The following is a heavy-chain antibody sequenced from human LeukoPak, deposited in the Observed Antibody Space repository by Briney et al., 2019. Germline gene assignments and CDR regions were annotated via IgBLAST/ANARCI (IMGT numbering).Heavy chain of an antibody. D-gene: IGHD6-19*01. CDR2: IKQDGSQK. CDR1: GFTFSTYY. J-gene: IGHJ4*02. Sequence: GGSLRLSCAASGFTFSTYYMTWVRQAPGKGLEWEANIKQDGSQKYYVDSVQGRFTISRDNAKNSLYLQMNSLRAEDTAVYYCAAQRAVGFDYWGQGTLVTVSS. V-gene: IGHV3-7*01. CDR3: AAQRAVGFDY.